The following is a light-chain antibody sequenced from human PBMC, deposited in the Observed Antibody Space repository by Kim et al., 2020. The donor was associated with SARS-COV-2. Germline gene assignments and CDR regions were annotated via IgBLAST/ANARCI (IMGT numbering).Light chain of an antibody. J-gene: IGLJ2*01. V-gene: IGLV2-14*04. CDR1: SGDVGSYNY. Sequence: GQLISISCTGTSGDVGSYNYVSWFQQHPGKAPKVILYDFAKRPSGGSNRFSGSKSGNTASLTISGRQTDDEADYYCSSYSSSDIVLFGGGTQLTVL. CDR3: SSYSSSDIVL. CDR2: DFA.